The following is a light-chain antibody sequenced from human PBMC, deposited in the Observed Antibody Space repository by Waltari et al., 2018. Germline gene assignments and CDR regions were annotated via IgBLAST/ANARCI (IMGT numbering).Light chain of an antibody. CDR2: LGS. J-gene: IGKJ4*01. V-gene: IGKV2-28*01. CDR1: RSLLHSSGYNY. Sequence: DIVMTQSPLSLPVTPEEPASISCTSSRSLLHSSGYNYVNWYLQKPGQSPQLLISLGSNRASGVPDRFSGSGSGTDFTLKISRVEAEDVGVYYCMQALQSPLTFGGGTKVEIK. CDR3: MQALQSPLT.